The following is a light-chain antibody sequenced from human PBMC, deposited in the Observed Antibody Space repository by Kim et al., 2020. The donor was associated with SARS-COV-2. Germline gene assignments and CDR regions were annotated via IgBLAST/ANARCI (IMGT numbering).Light chain of an antibody. CDR2: GNN. CDR3: QSYDNSLRV. V-gene: IGLV1-40*01. J-gene: IGLJ3*02. CDR1: SSNIGAGYD. Sequence: PGQRVTISSSGSSSNIGAGYDVNWYQQLPGTAPKLLIYGNNNRPSGVPDRFSGSKSGTSASLAITGLQAEDEAHYYCQSYDNSLRVFGGGTQLTVL.